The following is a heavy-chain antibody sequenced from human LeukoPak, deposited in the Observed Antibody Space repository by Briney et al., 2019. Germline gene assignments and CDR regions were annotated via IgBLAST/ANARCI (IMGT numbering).Heavy chain of an antibody. D-gene: IGHD3-16*02. Sequence: GGSLRLSCAASGFTFSSYWMNWVRQAPGKGLEGVSYIDSSSSTIYYADSVKGRFTVSRDNAKNSLDLQMNSLRADDTAVYYCVRDRGISFYFDYWGQGTLVTVSS. J-gene: IGHJ4*02. CDR1: GFTFSSYW. CDR3: VRDRGISFYFDY. CDR2: IDSSSSTI. V-gene: IGHV3-48*01.